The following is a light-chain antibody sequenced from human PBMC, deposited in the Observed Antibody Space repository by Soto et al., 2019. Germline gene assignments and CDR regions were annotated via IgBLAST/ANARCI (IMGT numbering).Light chain of an antibody. CDR1: SSDVGGYNS. J-gene: IGLJ1*01. V-gene: IGLV2-14*01. CDR3: SPYTSSSTRV. Sequence: SVLTQPASVSGSPGQSITISCTGTSSDVGGYNSVSWYQQHPGKAPKLVIYEVTNRPSGISNRFSGSKSGNTASLTISGLQAEDEADYYCSPYTSSSTRVFGTGTKVTVL. CDR2: EVT.